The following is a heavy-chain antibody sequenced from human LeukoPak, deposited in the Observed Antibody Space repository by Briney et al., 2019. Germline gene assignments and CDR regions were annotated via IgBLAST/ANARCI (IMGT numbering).Heavy chain of an antibody. CDR2: IRSKAYGGTT. V-gene: IGHV3-49*03. J-gene: IGHJ4*02. CDR1: GFTFSNYA. CDR3: TSGVATNSYYFDY. D-gene: IGHD5-12*01. Sequence: GGSLRLSCAASGFTFSNYAMSWFRQAPGKGLEWVGFIRSKAYGGTTEYAASVKGRFTISRDDSKSIAYLQMNSLKTEDTAVYYCTSGVATNSYYFDYWGQGTLVTVSS.